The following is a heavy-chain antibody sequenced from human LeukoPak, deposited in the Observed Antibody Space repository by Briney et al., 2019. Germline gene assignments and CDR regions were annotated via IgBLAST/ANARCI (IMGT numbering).Heavy chain of an antibody. CDR2: IYYSGST. CDR3: AREKGGYCSSTSCYTEIGVWWFDP. V-gene: IGHV4-31*03. Sequence: SETLSLTCTVSGGSISSGGYYWSWIRQHPGKGLEWVGYIYYSGSTYYNPSLKSRVTISVDTSKNQFSLKLSSVTAADTAVYYCAREKGGYCSSTSCYTEIGVWWFDPWGQGTLVTVSS. D-gene: IGHD2-2*02. CDR1: GGSISSGGYY. J-gene: IGHJ5*02.